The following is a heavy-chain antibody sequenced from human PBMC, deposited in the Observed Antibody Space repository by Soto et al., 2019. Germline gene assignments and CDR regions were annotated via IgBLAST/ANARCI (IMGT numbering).Heavy chain of an antibody. D-gene: IGHD2-15*01. Sequence: GGSLRLSCAASGFTFSNAWMSWVRQAPGKGLEWVGRIKSKTDGGTTDYAAPVKGRFTISRDDSKNTLYLQMNSLKTEDTAVYYCTTEDIVVVVAAATPLYYYGMDVWGQGTTVTVSS. V-gene: IGHV3-15*01. CDR1: GFTFSNAW. CDR3: TTEDIVVVVAAATPLYYYGMDV. J-gene: IGHJ6*02. CDR2: IKSKTDGGTT.